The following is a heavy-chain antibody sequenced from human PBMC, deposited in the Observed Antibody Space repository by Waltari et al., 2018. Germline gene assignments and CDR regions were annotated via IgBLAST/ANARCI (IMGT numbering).Heavy chain of an antibody. D-gene: IGHD2-21*01. CDR3: ALDTGALWMDV. V-gene: IGHV1-46*01. CDR2: INPNGGST. Sequence: QVQLVQSGAEVKKPGASVKISCKTSEYTFTSSYIHWVRQAPGQGLEWMGIINPNGGSTIYAQKFQGRVTMTRDTSTSTVYMELSSLRSEDTAVYYCALDTGALWMDVWVQGTTVTVSS. CDR1: EYTFTSSY. J-gene: IGHJ6*02.